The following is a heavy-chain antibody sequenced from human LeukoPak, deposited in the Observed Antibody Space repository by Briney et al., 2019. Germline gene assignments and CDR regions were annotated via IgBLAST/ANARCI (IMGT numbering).Heavy chain of an antibody. CDR2: ICSSGTTI. Sequence: CGSLPLSRPSSRFTLLEYYMHWLRPPAGRERAWVSYICSSGTTIYYAGTVQGRFTIARDNAKISLYLQMNSLRGEDTAVYYCARGEDIVVVIAATHVRPNDYWGQGTRVTVS. J-gene: IGHJ4*02. D-gene: IGHD2-15*01. V-gene: IGHV3-11*04. CDR1: RFTLLEYY. CDR3: ARGEDIVVVIAATHVRPNDY.